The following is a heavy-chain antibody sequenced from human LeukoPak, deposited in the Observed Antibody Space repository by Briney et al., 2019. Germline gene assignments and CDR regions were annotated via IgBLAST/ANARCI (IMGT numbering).Heavy chain of an antibody. CDR1: VYTFTSYG. Sequence: GASVKVSCKASVYTFTSYGISWVRQAPGQGREGMGWISAYNGNTNYAQKLQGRVTMTTDTSTSTAYMELRTLRSDETAVYYCARVRSRGSCGDYWGQGTLVTVSS. CDR3: ARVRSRGSCGDY. D-gene: IGHD2-2*01. V-gene: IGHV1-18*01. CDR2: ISAYNGNT. J-gene: IGHJ4*02.